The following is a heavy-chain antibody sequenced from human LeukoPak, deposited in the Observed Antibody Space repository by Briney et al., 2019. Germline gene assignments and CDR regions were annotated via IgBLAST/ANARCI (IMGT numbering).Heavy chain of an antibody. CDR2: ISYDATNK. CDR3: ANYGDYQYFDY. J-gene: IGHJ4*02. D-gene: IGHD4-17*01. Sequence: GGSLRLSCAASGFTFINYGMHWVRQAPGKGLEWVAVISYDATNKYYADSVKGRFTISRDNSKNTLYLQMNSLKTDDTAVYYCANYGDYQYFDYWGQGTPVTVSS. CDR1: GFTFINYG. V-gene: IGHV3-30*18.